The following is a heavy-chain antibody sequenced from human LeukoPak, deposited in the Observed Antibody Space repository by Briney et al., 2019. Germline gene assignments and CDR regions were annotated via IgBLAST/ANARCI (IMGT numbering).Heavy chain of an antibody. CDR1: GFTFDDYA. D-gene: IGHD6-13*01. CDR3: AKRSAAGTVGYFDY. CDR2: ISWNSGTI. Sequence: GGSLRLSCAASGFTFDDYAMHWVRQAPGKGLEWVSGISWNSGTIYYADSVKGRFTISRDDAKKSLYLQMNSLRPEDTALYYCAKRSAAGTVGYFDYWGQGTLVTVSS. J-gene: IGHJ4*02. V-gene: IGHV3-9*01.